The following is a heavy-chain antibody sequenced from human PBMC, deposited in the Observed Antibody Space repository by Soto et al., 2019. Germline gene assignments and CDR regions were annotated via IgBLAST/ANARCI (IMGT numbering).Heavy chain of an antibody. CDR3: ARVGGTLSNWFDP. V-gene: IGHV4-61*01. CDR2: VYYSGST. J-gene: IGHJ5*02. Sequence: SETLSLTCTVSGGSVNIASYYWSCIRQPPGKGLEWIGYVYYSGSTNYNPSLKSRVTISVDTSKDQFSLKLSSVTAADTAVYYCARVGGTLSNWFDPWGQGILVTVSS. CDR1: GGSVNIASYY. D-gene: IGHD1-26*01.